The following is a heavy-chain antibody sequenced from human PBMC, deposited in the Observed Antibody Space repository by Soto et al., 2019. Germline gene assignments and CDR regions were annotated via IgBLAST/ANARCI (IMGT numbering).Heavy chain of an antibody. CDR3: AKDKAAGTNNWFDP. V-gene: IGHV3-30*18. D-gene: IGHD6-13*01. Sequence: PGGSLRLSCAASGFTFSSYGMHWVRQAPGKGLEWVAVISYDGSNKYYADSVKGRFTISRDNSKNTLYLQMNSLRAGDTAVYYCAKDKAAGTNNWFDPWGQGTLVTVSS. CDR2: ISYDGSNK. J-gene: IGHJ5*02. CDR1: GFTFSSYG.